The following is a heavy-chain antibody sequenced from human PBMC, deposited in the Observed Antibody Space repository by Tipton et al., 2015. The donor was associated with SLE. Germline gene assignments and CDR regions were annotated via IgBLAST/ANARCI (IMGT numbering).Heavy chain of an antibody. CDR1: GFTFSSYA. Sequence: SLRLSCAASGFTFSSYAMSWVRQAPGKGLEWVSVIYSGGSSTYYADSVKGRFTISRDNSKNTLYLQMNSLRAEDTAVYYCAKGGRGYQAFDIWGQGTMVTVSS. J-gene: IGHJ3*02. D-gene: IGHD3-3*01. CDR3: AKGGRGYQAFDI. V-gene: IGHV3-23*03. CDR2: IYSGGSST.